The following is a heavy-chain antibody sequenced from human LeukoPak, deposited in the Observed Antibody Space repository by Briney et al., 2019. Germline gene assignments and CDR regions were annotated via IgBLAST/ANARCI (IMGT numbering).Heavy chain of an antibody. CDR1: GGSFSGYY. CDR2: INHSGST. V-gene: IGHV4-34*01. J-gene: IGHJ6*03. D-gene: IGHD6-13*01. Sequence: SETLSLTCAVYGGSFSGYYWSWIRQPPGKGPEWIGEINHSGSTNYNPSLKSRVTISVDTSKNQFSLKLSSVTAADTAVYYCARLVAAVLSYYYYMDVWGKGTTVTVSS. CDR3: ARLVAAVLSYYYYMDV.